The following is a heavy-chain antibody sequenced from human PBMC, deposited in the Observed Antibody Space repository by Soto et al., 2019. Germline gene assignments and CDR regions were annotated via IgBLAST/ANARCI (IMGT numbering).Heavy chain of an antibody. CDR2: FDPEDGET. V-gene: IGHV1-24*01. D-gene: IGHD3-3*01. Sequence: ASVKVSCKVSGYTLTELSMHWVRQAPGKGLEWMGGFDPEDGETIYAQKFQGRVTMTEDTSTDTAYMELSSLRSEDTAVYYCATAAPHYDFWSGYRYDPFDHWGQGTLVTVSS. CDR3: ATAAPHYDFWSGYRYDPFDH. CDR1: GYTLTELS. J-gene: IGHJ4*02.